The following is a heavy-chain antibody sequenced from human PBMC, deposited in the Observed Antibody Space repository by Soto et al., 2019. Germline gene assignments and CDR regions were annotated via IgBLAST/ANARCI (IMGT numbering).Heavy chain of an antibody. D-gene: IGHD5-12*01. V-gene: IGHV1-69*02. Sequence: SVKVSCKASGGTFSSYTISWVRQAPGQGLEWMGRIIPILGIANYAQKFQGRVTITADKSTSTAYMELSSLRSEDTAVYYCARGLGGYDSGAFEIWGQGTMVTVSS. J-gene: IGHJ3*02. CDR2: IIPILGIA. CDR1: GGTFSSYT. CDR3: ARGLGGYDSGAFEI.